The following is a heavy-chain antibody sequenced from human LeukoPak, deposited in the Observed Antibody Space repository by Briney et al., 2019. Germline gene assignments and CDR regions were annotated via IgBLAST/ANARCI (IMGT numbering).Heavy chain of an antibody. D-gene: IGHD1-1*01. Sequence: PSETLSLTCTVSGGSISSYYWSWIRQPPGKGLEWIGYIYYSGSTNYNPSLKSRVTISVDTSKNQFSLKLSSVTAADTAVYYCARVPLLEFPPGWFDPWGQGTLVTVSS. J-gene: IGHJ5*02. CDR1: GGSISSYY. V-gene: IGHV4-59*01. CDR3: ARVPLLEFPPGWFDP. CDR2: IYYSGST.